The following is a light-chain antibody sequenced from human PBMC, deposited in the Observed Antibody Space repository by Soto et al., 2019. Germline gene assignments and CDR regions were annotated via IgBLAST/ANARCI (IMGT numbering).Light chain of an antibody. CDR1: SRDVGAYNY. V-gene: IGLV2-14*01. CDR3: SSYAHGSIYV. J-gene: IGLJ1*01. CDR2: GVG. Sequence: QSALTQPASVSWSPGQSITISCTGSSRDVGAYNYVSWYLQHPGKAPKLLIYGVGNRPSGVSARFSGSKSGDTASLTISGLQAEDEADYYCSSYAHGSIYVFGTGTKLTVL.